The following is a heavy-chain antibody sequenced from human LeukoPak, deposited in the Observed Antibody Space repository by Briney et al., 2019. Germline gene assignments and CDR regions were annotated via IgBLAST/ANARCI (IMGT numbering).Heavy chain of an antibody. V-gene: IGHV3-21*01. CDR1: GFTFDDYG. Sequence: GGSLRLSCAASGFTFDDYGMSWVRQAPGKGLEWVSSISSTRGYIYYADSVKGRFTISRDNAKNSLYLQVNSLRAEDTAVYYCAIEVQLERLAFGKEGSAFDYWGQGTLVTVSS. J-gene: IGHJ4*02. CDR3: AIEVQLERLAFGKEGSAFDY. D-gene: IGHD1-1*01. CDR2: ISSTRGYI.